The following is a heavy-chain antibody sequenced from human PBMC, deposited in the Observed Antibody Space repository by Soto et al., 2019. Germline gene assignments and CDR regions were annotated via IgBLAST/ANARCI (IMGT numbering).Heavy chain of an antibody. Sequence: QLHLVQSGAVVKKPGASVTVSCSASGYPVTAYYMHWVRQAPGRGLEWMGGINPATGAAKYTQTFQGKVTMTRDTSTSTVFMELRGLTSEDPDVFYCARGGGVGVAGSAAFDMWGQGTLVTVSS. CDR1: GYPVTAYY. V-gene: IGHV1-2*02. CDR2: INPATGAA. J-gene: IGHJ3*02. CDR3: ARGGGVGVAGSAAFDM. D-gene: IGHD3-3*01.